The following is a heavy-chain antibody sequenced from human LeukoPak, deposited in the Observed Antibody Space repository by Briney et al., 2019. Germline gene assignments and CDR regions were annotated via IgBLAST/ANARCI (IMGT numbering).Heavy chain of an antibody. CDR2: ISGSGGST. CDR3: AKDLADCSGGSCYPGNY. CDR1: GFTFSSYA. D-gene: IGHD2-15*01. Sequence: PGGSLRLPCAASGFTFSSYAMSWVRQAPGKGLEWVSAISGSGGSTYYADSVKGRFTISRDNSKNTLYLQMNSLRAEDTAVYYCAKDLADCSGGSCYPGNYWGQGTLVTVSS. J-gene: IGHJ4*02. V-gene: IGHV3-23*01.